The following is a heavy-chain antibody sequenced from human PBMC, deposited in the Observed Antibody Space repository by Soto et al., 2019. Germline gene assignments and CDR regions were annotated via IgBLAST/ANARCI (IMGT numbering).Heavy chain of an antibody. Sequence: QVQLVQSGAEVMKPGASVRVSCEVSGYTFTSYGISWVRQAPGQGLEWMGWINTYNGNINYAQRLQGRVTMTTDTSTGTAYMELRSLRSDDTALYYCARERGGYKHFDYWGQGTLVTVSS. V-gene: IGHV1-18*01. CDR2: INTYNGNI. CDR1: GYTFTSYG. CDR3: ARERGGYKHFDY. J-gene: IGHJ4*02. D-gene: IGHD1-26*01.